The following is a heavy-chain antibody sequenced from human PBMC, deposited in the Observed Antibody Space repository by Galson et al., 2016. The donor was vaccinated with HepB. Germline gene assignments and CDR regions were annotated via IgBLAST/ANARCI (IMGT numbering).Heavy chain of an antibody. Sequence: QSGAEVKKPGESLKISCKGSGYSFTTYWIGWVRQMPGKGLEWIGIIYPGDSDTYYSPSFQGHVIISADKSISTAYLQWSSLKASDTAMYFCARSYCGGDCYSSDNWFDPWGQGTLVTVSS. J-gene: IGHJ5*02. D-gene: IGHD2-21*01. CDR1: GYSFTTYW. CDR3: ARSYCGGDCYSSDNWFDP. V-gene: IGHV5-51*01. CDR2: IYPGDSDT.